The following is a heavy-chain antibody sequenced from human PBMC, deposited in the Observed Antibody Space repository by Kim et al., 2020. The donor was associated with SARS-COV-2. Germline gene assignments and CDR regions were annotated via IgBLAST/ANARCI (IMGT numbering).Heavy chain of an antibody. CDR3: AKGAGWYDP. D-gene: IGHD6-19*01. J-gene: IGHJ5*02. V-gene: IGHV4-59*01. CDR2: VHDSGST. CDR1: GGSISGSY. Sequence: SETLSLTCTVSGGSISGSYWSWLRQPPGEGLEWIAYVHDSGSTNYNPSLKSRVSLSLDSSQNQFSLKLSSVTAADSAVYYCAKGAGWYDPWGQGTLVTVS.